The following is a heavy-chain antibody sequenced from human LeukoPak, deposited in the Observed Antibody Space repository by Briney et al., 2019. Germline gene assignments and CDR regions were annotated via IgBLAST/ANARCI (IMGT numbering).Heavy chain of an antibody. D-gene: IGHD2-15*01. Sequence: PSETLSLTCTASGGSINNYYWSWIRQPAGKGLEWIGRIYTRGSTNYNPSLKSRVTMSVDTSKNQFSLKLSSVTAADTAVYYCARGRYCSADICSGGDAFDIWGQGTMVSVSS. V-gene: IGHV4-4*07. J-gene: IGHJ3*02. CDR2: IYTRGST. CDR1: GGSINNYY. CDR3: ARGRYCSADICSGGDAFDI.